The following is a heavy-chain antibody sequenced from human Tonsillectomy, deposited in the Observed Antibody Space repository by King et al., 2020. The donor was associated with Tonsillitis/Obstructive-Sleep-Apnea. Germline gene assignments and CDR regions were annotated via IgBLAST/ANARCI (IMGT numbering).Heavy chain of an antibody. CDR3: VRGESGDDAFDV. CDR1: GLSGSVNY. CDR2: RAREEKI. J-gene: IGHJ3*01. V-gene: IGHV3-53*01. D-gene: IGHD7-27*01. Sequence: VKKVESGGRWDRPGGDLRLCGAVSGLSGSVNYMKGGRQDTGKGGEGGAGRAREEKIFYADSVKGRFTISRDSSRNRLYLQMNSLRVEDTAVYYCVRGESGDDAFDVWGLGTMVTVSS.